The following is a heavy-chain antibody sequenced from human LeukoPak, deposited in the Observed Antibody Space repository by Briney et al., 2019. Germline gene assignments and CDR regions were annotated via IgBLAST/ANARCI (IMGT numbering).Heavy chain of an antibody. J-gene: IGHJ5*02. CDR3: ARDRGPGWFDP. D-gene: IGHD3-10*01. V-gene: IGHV3-66*03. CDR1: GFTVSSKY. CDR2: IYSTGTT. Sequence: GGSLRLSCAASGFTVSSKYVSWVRQAPGKGLEWVSVIYSTGTTFYADSVKGRFTNSRDNSKNTVYLQMNSLRPEDTAVYYCARDRGPGWFDPWGQGTLVTVSS.